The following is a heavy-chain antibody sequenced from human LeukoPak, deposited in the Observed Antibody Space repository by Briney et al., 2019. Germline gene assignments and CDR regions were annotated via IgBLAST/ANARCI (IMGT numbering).Heavy chain of an antibody. CDR1: GFTFSGSA. J-gene: IGHJ4*02. Sequence: GGSLKLSCAASGFTFSGSAMHWVRQASGKGLEWVGRIRSKANSYATAYAASVKGRFTISRDDSKNTLYLQMNSLKTEDTAVYYCTTGQDDTRDYYFDYWGQGTLVTVSS. V-gene: IGHV3-73*01. CDR2: IRSKANSYAT. CDR3: TTGQDDTRDYYFDY. D-gene: IGHD3-9*01.